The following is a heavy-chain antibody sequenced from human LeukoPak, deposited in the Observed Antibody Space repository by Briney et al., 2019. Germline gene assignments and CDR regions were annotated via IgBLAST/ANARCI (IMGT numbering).Heavy chain of an antibody. CDR3: ARVSRGLRYFDWSHIDWFDP. CDR2: ISHSGST. CDR1: GGSFSGYY. J-gene: IGHJ5*02. V-gene: IGHV4-34*01. D-gene: IGHD3-9*01. Sequence: SETLSLTCAVYGGSFSGYYWSWIRQPPGKGLEWIGEISHSGSTNYNPSLKSRVTISVDTSKNQFSLKLSSVTAADTAVYYCARVSRGLRYFDWSHIDWFDPWGQGTLVTVSS.